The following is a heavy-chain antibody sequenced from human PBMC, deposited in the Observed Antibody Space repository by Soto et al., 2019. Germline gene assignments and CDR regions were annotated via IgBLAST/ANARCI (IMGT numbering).Heavy chain of an antibody. CDR3: ATAEVDY. V-gene: IGHV3-74*03. J-gene: IGHJ4*02. Sequence: PEGSLRLSCSASGFNFGDYWMYRVRQPPRKEPERVSRITGDGRTTQYADSVKGRFTASRHNAKSTLYLQMNSLRAEDTAVYYCATAEVDYWGRGTLVTVSS. CDR1: GFNFGDYW. CDR2: ITGDGRTT.